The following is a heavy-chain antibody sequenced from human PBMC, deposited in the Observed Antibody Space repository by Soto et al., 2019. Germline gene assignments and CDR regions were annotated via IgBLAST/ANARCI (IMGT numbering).Heavy chain of an antibody. D-gene: IGHD6-19*01. CDR1: GFTFSSCV. CDR2: ITNSGEGT. V-gene: IGHV3-23*01. J-gene: IGHJ4*02. Sequence: EVHLLESGGGLVQPGESLRLSCETSGFTFSSCVMTWVRQAPGKGLEWVSVITNSGEGTDYADSVKGRFTISRDNPKNTVYLQMNSLRAEDTAVYYCAKGLISGRWDAEEWGQGTRVTVSS. CDR3: AKGLISGRWDAEE.